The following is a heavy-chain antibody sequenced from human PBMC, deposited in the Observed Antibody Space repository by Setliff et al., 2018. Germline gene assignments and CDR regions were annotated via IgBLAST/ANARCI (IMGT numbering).Heavy chain of an antibody. CDR2: ISTSSTII. D-gene: IGHD3-22*01. CDR3: ARLALTGYDSSGYYYALEYYYYMDV. CDR1: GFTFSNYG. Sequence: SLRLSCVTSGFTFSNYGMTWVRRAPGKGLEWISYISTSSTIIYYADSVKGRFTVSRDNANHSLHLQMNSLRAEDTAVYFCARLALTGYDSSGYYYALEYYYYMDVWGKGTTVTVSS. V-gene: IGHV3-48*01. J-gene: IGHJ6*03.